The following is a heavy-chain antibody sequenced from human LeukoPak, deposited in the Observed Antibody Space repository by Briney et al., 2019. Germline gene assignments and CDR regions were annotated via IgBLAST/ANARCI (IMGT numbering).Heavy chain of an antibody. CDR2: ISWNSGSI. D-gene: IGHD2-15*01. V-gene: IGHV3-9*01. CDR1: GFTFDDYA. Sequence: GRSLRLSCAASGFTFDDYAMHWVRQAPGKGLEWVSGISWNSGSIGYADSVKGRFTISRDNAKNSLYLQMNSLRAEDTALYYCAKAGYCSGGSCRGGAFDIWGQGTMVTVSS. J-gene: IGHJ3*02. CDR3: AKAGYCSGGSCRGGAFDI.